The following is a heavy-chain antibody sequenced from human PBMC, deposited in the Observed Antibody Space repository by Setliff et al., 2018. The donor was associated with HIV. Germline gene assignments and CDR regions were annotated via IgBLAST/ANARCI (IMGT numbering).Heavy chain of an antibody. CDR3: ARITGDSGHPRFFDY. V-gene: IGHV4-34*01. J-gene: IGHJ4*02. Sequence: PSETLSLTCAVYGGSFSGYYWSWIRQPPGKGLEWIGEINHSGSTNYNPSLKSRVTISVDTSKNQFSLKLSSVTAADTAVYYCARITGDSGHPRFFDYWGQGTLVTVSS. CDR1: GGSFSGYY. CDR2: INHSGST. D-gene: IGHD1-26*01.